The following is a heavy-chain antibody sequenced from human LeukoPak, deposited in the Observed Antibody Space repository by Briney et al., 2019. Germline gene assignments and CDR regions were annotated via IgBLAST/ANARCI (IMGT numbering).Heavy chain of an antibody. CDR2: IKIDGSEK. CDR1: GFTFSSYW. CDR3: ARYSSRWSPNYYYGMDV. J-gene: IGHJ6*02. Sequence: PGGSLRPSCAASGFTFSSYWMSWVRQPPGRGREWVAYIKIDGSEKYYVDSGKGRFTIPRDNAKNSLYLQTNSLRAKDTAVYYCARYSSRWSPNYYYGMDVWGQGTTVTVSS. V-gene: IGHV3-7*01. D-gene: IGHD6-13*01.